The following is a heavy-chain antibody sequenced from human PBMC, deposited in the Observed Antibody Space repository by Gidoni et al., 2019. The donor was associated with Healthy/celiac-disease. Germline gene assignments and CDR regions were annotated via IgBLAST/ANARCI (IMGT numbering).Heavy chain of an antibody. CDR1: GGSFSGYY. Sequence: QVQLQQWGAGLLKPSETLSLTCSVYGGSFSGYYWSWIRQPPGKGLEWIGEINHSGSTNYNPSLKSRVTISVDTSKNQFSLKLSSVTAADTAVYYCARGRGLCSSTSCYWSVSYYYYMDVWGKGTTVTVSS. D-gene: IGHD2-2*01. CDR2: INHSGST. CDR3: ARGRGLCSSTSCYWSVSYYYYMDV. V-gene: IGHV4-34*01. J-gene: IGHJ6*03.